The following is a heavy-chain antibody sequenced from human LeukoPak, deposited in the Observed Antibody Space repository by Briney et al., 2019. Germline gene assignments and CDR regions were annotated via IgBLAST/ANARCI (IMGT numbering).Heavy chain of an antibody. Sequence: PGGSLRLSCAASGFTFTSYYMHWVRQAPGQGLEWMGIINPSGGSTSYAQKFQGRVTMTRDTSTSTVYMELSSLRSEDTAVYYCARGETIVGATFSGTGFDYWGQGTLVTVSS. CDR2: INPSGGST. D-gene: IGHD1-26*01. J-gene: IGHJ4*02. CDR1: GFTFTSYY. V-gene: IGHV1-46*01. CDR3: ARGETIVGATFSGTGFDY.